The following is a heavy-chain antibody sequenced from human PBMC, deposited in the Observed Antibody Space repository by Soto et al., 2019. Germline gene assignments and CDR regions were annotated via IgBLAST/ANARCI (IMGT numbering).Heavy chain of an antibody. CDR3: ASMYYYDSSGPFPDY. V-gene: IGHV1-69*02. CDR2: IIPILGIA. CDR1: GGTFSSYT. D-gene: IGHD3-22*01. Sequence: QVQLVQSGAEVKKPGSSVKVSCKASGGTFSSYTISWVRQAPGQGHEWMGRIIPILGIANYAQKFQGRVTITADKSTSTAYMELSSLRSEDTAVYYCASMYYYDSSGPFPDYWGQGTLVTVSS. J-gene: IGHJ4*02.